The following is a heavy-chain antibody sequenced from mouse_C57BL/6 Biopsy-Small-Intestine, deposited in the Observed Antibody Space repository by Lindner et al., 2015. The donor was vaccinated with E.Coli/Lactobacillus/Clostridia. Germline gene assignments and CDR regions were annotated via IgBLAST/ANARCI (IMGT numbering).Heavy chain of an antibody. D-gene: IGHD2-4*01. Sequence: SVKVSCKASGYTFTSYGISWVRQAPGQGLEWMGWINSYNGNTNYPQKFQDRVTMTTDTSTSTAYMELRSLRSDDTAVYYCARHGLRYFDWRYGMDVWGQGTTVTVSS. J-gene: IGHJ1*01. CDR1: GYTFTSYG. CDR2: INSYNGNT. V-gene: IGHV1-7*01. CDR3: ARHGLRYFDWRYGMDV.